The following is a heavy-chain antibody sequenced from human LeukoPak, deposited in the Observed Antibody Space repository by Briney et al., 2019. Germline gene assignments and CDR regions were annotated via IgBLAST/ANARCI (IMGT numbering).Heavy chain of an antibody. J-gene: IGHJ5*02. Sequence: GGSLQISCKGAGYSFTSYWIGWVRQLPGRGLEGMGIIYPGDSDTRYSPSFQGQVTISADKSISTAYLQWSSLKAPDTAMYYCARHAAGYCSGGSCHLTYNWFDPWGQGTLVTVSS. CDR3: ARHAAGYCSGGSCHLTYNWFDP. CDR1: GYSFTSYW. V-gene: IGHV5-51*01. CDR2: IYPGDSDT. D-gene: IGHD2-15*01.